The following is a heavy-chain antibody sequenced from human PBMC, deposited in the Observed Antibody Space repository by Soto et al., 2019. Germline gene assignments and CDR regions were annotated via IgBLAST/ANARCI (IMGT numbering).Heavy chain of an antibody. J-gene: IGHJ6*02. V-gene: IGHV1-69*13. CDR3: AGGVTIFGVVINYYYYGMDV. D-gene: IGHD3-3*01. Sequence: SVKVSCKAPGGTFSSYAISWVRQAPGQGLEWMGGIIPIFGTANYAQKFQGRVTITADESTSTAYMELSSLRSEDTAVYYCAGGVTIFGVVINYYYYGMDVWGQGTTVTVSS. CDR1: GGTFSSYA. CDR2: IIPIFGTA.